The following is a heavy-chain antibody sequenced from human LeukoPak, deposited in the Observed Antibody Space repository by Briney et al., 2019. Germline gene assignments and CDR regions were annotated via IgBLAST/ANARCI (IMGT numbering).Heavy chain of an antibody. CDR1: GFTVSSNY. CDR2: IYSGGST. D-gene: IGHD3-3*01. J-gene: IGHJ4*02. CDR3: ARSNDFWSGYYLD. V-gene: IGHV3-66*02. Sequence: TGGSLRLSCAASGFTVSSNYISWVRQAPGKGLEWVSVIYSGGSTYYADSVKGRFTISRDNSKNTLYLQMNSLRAEDTAVYYCARSNDFWSGYYLDWGQGTLVTVSS.